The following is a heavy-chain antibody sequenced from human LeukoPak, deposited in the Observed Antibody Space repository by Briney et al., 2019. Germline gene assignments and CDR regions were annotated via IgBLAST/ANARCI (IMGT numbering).Heavy chain of an antibody. J-gene: IGHJ4*02. D-gene: IGHD6-13*01. CDR3: ARDGGYSSSWYPNY. CDR1: GSTFSSYA. V-gene: IGHV3-30-3*01. CDR2: ISYDGSNK. Sequence: GRSLRLSCAASGSTFSSYAMHWVRQAPGKGLEWVAVISYDGSNKYYADSVKGRFTISRDNSKNTLYLQMNSLRAEDTAVYYCARDGGYSSSWYPNYWGQGTLVTVSS.